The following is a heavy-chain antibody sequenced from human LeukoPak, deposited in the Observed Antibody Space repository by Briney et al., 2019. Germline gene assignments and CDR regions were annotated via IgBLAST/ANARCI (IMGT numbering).Heavy chain of an antibody. J-gene: IGHJ4*02. V-gene: IGHV1-46*03. CDR2: INPSGGST. CDR3: AQQLVKGSFDY. CDR1: GYTFTSYY. D-gene: IGHD6-13*01. Sequence: ASVKVPCKASGYTFTSYYMHWVRQAPGQGLEWMGIINPSGGSTSYAQKFQGRVTMTRDTSTSTVYMELSSLRSEDTAVYYCAQQLVKGSFDYWGQGTLVTVSS.